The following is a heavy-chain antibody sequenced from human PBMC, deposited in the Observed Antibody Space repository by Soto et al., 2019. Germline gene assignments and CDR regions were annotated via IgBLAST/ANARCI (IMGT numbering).Heavy chain of an antibody. J-gene: IGHJ4*02. D-gene: IGHD1-26*01. CDR2: LFYGWTT. CDR1: GGSISGYY. CDR3: ARHSGPAPVY. V-gene: IGHV4-39*01. Sequence: QVQLQESGPGLVKPSETLSLTCTVSGGSISGYYWTWIRQPPGKGLEWVGSLFYGWTTDYNPSLKSRLTMSLDTSKNHFSLKRRSVTAADTAVYYCARHSGPAPVYWGQGPLVTASS.